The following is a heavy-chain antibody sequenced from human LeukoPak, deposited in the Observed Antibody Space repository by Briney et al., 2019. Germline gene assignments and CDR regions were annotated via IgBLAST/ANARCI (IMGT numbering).Heavy chain of an antibody. Sequence: GGSLRLSCAASGFTFSSYAMHWVRQAPGKGLEWVAVISYDGSNKYYADSVKGRFTISRDNSKNTVYLQMNSLKTEDTAVYYCTTAWYSGSSYFDYWGQGTLVTVSS. J-gene: IGHJ4*02. CDR3: TTAWYSGSSYFDY. CDR1: GFTFSSYA. D-gene: IGHD1-26*01. V-gene: IGHV3-30*04. CDR2: ISYDGSNK.